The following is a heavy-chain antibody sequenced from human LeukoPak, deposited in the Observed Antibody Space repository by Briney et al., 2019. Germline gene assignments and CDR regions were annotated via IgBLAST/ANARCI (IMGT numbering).Heavy chain of an antibody. J-gene: IGHJ6*02. CDR2: ISKSGRT. D-gene: IGHD1-20*01. Sequence: SETLSLTCAVSGASISRGDYSWFWIRQPPGKGLETIGSISKSGRTRYNPSLEGRLFISVDMSTNQFSLSLRSVTAADTAVYYCAKDTPAVECQITGCHTRGLDVWGQGTTVTVSS. CDR1: GASISRGDYS. CDR3: AKDTPAVECQITGCHTRGLDV. V-gene: IGHV4-30-4*08.